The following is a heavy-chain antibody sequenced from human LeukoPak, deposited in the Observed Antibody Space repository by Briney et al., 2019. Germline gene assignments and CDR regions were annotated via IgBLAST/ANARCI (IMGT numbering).Heavy chain of an antibody. CDR2: IYHSGST. CDR1: GYSISSGYF. CDR3: VRDVEY. V-gene: IGHV4-38-2*02. Sequence: SETLSLTCTVSGYSISSGYFWGWIRQPPGKGLEWIGSIYHSGSTYYHPSLQSRVTISVDNSKNQFFLKLSYVTAEDTDVYYCVRDVEYWGLGPLVTVSS. J-gene: IGHJ4*02.